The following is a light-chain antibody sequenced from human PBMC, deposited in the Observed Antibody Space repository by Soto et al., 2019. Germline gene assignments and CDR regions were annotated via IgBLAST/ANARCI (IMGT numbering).Light chain of an antibody. Sequence: QSVLTQPRSVSGSPGQSVTISCTGTSSDVGGYNYVSWYQQHPGKAPKLMIYDVSKRPSGVPDRFSGSKSGHTASLTISGLQAEDEADYYCCSYAGSSYVFGTGTKLTVL. CDR1: SSDVGGYNY. CDR3: CSYAGSSYV. J-gene: IGLJ1*01. V-gene: IGLV2-11*01. CDR2: DVS.